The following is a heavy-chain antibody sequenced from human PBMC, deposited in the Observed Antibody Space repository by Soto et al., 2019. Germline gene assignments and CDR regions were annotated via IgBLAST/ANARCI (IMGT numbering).Heavy chain of an antibody. J-gene: IGHJ5*02. D-gene: IGHD3-3*02. CDR2: IFYLGSS. CDR3: SRHSLALRKNNWFDP. CDR1: GDSIISSDFY. V-gene: IGHV4-39*01. Sequence: PSETLSLTCTVSGDSIISSDFYWGWVRQPPGKGLEWIGSIFYLGSSYYNPSLKSRVTMSFDTSKNQFSLRLRSVTAADTALYFCSRHSLALRKNNWFDPWGQGIMVTVSS.